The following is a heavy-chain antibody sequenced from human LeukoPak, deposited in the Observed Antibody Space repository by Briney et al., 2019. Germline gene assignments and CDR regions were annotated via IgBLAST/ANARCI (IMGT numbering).Heavy chain of an antibody. CDR1: GFTFSSYS. J-gene: IGHJ4*02. CDR3: AKDSLGYYDSSGYSFDY. D-gene: IGHD3-22*01. CDR2: ISSSSSYM. Sequence: GGSLRLSCAASGFTFSSYSMNWVRQAPGKGLEWVSSISSSSSYMYYADSVKGRFTISRDNAKNTLYLQMNSLRAEDTAVYYCAKDSLGYYDSSGYSFDYWGQGTLVTVSS. V-gene: IGHV3-21*04.